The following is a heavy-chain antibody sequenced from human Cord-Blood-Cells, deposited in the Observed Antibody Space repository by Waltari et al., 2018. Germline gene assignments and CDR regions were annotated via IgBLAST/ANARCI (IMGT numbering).Heavy chain of an antibody. CDR3: ARGGVTAMAYYWYFDL. Sequence: QVQLQQWGAGLLKPSETLSLTCAVYGGSFSGYYWSWIRQPPGKGLEWMGEINHSGSTNYNPSLKCRVTISVDTSKNQFSLKLSSVTAADTAVYYCARGGVTAMAYYWYFDLWGRGTLVTVSS. CDR1: GGSFSGYY. V-gene: IGHV4-34*01. J-gene: IGHJ2*01. CDR2: INHSGST. D-gene: IGHD5-18*01.